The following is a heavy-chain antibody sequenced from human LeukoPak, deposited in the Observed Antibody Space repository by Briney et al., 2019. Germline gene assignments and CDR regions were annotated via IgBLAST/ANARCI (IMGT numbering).Heavy chain of an antibody. CDR2: IKEDGSEG. CDR1: GFTFSSYW. J-gene: IGHJ4*02. V-gene: IGHV3-7*04. CDR3: ARESLLGGIDY. D-gene: IGHD3-16*01. Sequence: GGSLRLSCVVSGFTFSSYWMTWVRQAPGKGLEWVATIKEDGSEGYYVDSVKGRFTISRDTAKSSLYLQMNSLRAEDTSVYYCARESLLGGIDYWGQGTLVTVSS.